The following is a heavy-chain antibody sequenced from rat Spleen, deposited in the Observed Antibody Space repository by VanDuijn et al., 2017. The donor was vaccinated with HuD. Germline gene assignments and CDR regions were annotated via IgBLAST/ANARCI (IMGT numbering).Heavy chain of an antibody. D-gene: IGHD4-2*01. CDR2: IIYDGSRT. CDR3: ARHKAGTYWCFDL. Sequence: EVQLVESGRGLEQPGGSLKLSCAASGFTFSDYNMAWVRQAPKKGLEWVATIIYDGSRTYYRDSVKGRFTISSDNAKSTLYLQMDSLRSEDTATYYCARHKAGTYWCFDLWGPGTMVTVSS. V-gene: IGHV5S10*01. J-gene: IGHJ1*01. CDR1: GFTFSDYN.